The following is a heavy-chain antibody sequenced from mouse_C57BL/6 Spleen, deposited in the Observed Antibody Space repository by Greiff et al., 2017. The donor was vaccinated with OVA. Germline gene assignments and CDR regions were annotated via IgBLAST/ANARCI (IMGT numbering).Heavy chain of an antibody. D-gene: IGHD5-1*01. CDR2: IDPADGET. CDR3: AKYPFDY. CDR1: GFNIKDYY. Sequence: EVQLQQSGAELVKPGASVKLSCTASGFNIKDYYMHWVKQRPEQGLEWIGRIDPADGETNYAPKFQGKATLTADTSSNTAYMQLSSLTAEDTAVNDCAKYPFDYWGQGTTLTVSS. J-gene: IGHJ2*01. V-gene: IGHV14-2*01.